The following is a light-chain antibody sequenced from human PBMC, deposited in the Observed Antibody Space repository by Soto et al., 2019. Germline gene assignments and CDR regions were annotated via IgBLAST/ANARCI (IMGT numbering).Light chain of an antibody. CDR3: TSYAGSNIWV. Sequence: QSALTQPPSASGSPGQSVTISYTGTSSDVGAYKYVSWYQQYPGKAPKLMIYEVSKRPSGVPDRFSGSKSGNTASLTVSGLQAEDEADYYCTSYAGSNIWVFGGGTKVTVL. CDR2: EVS. J-gene: IGLJ3*02. CDR1: SSDVGAYKY. V-gene: IGLV2-8*01.